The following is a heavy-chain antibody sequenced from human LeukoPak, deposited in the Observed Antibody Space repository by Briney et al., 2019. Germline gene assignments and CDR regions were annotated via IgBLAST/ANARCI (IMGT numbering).Heavy chain of an antibody. J-gene: IGHJ3*02. CDR1: GYTFTGYY. V-gene: IGHV1-2*02. Sequence: ASVKVSCKASGYTFTGYYMYWVRQAPGQGLEWMGWINPDSGGTEYAQKFQGRVTMTWDTSISTAHMELSRLRSDDTAVYYCARDSGSYFHDAFDTWGQGTMVTVSS. D-gene: IGHD1-26*01. CDR3: ARDSGSYFHDAFDT. CDR2: INPDSGGT.